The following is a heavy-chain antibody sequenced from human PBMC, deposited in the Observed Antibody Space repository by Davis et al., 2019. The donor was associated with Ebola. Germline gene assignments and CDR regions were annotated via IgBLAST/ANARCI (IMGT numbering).Heavy chain of an antibody. J-gene: IGHJ4*02. V-gene: IGHV3-30*03. CDR3: AREAAAVYFDY. D-gene: IGHD6-13*01. CDR2: ISYDGSNK. Sequence: PGGSLRLSCAASGFTFSSYGMHWVRQAPGKGLEWVAVISYDGSNKYYAGSVKGRFTISRDNSKNTLYLQMNSLRAEDTAVYYCAREAAAVYFDYWGQGTLVTVSS. CDR1: GFTFSSYG.